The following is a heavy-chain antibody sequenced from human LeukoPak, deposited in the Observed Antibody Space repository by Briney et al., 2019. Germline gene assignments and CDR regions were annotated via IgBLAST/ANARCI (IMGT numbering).Heavy chain of an antibody. J-gene: IGHJ6*02. Sequence: SVTVSCKSSVGTFSSYTISWVRQATGQGLEWVGGIIPILCIANYAHKFQAIVTITADKSTSTAYMVLSSLRSEDTAVYYCARRLYSIVVLPAAIVTTDYYYYGMDVWGQGTTVTVSS. V-gene: IGHV1-69*10. D-gene: IGHD2-2*02. CDR3: ARRLYSIVVLPAAIVTTDYYYYGMDV. CDR2: IIPILCIA. CDR1: VGTFSSYT.